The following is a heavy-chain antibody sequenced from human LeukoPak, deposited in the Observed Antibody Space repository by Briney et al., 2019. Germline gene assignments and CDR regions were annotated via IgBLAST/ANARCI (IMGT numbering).Heavy chain of an antibody. CDR3: AKDRTVGASYWYFDL. D-gene: IGHD1-26*01. CDR2: ISSSGSTI. J-gene: IGHJ2*01. CDR1: GFTFSDYY. V-gene: IGHV3-11*01. Sequence: RGGSLRLSCAASGFTFSDYYMSWIRQAPGKGLEWVSYISSSGSTIYYADSVKGRFTISRDNAKNSLYLQMNTLRAEDTAIYYCAKDRTVGASYWYFDLWGRGTLVTVSS.